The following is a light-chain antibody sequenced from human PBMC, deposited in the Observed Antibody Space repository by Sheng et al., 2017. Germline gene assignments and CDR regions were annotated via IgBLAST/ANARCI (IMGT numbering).Light chain of an antibody. CDR3: GSYTNTYTFYV. V-gene: IGLV2-14*03. CDR1: ISDIGGYNY. Sequence: QSALTQPASVSGSPGQSITISCTGTISDIGGYNYVSWYQHHPGKAPRLMIYDVTYRPSGISHRFSGSKSGNTASLTISGLQPEDEADYYCGSYTNTYTFYVFGPGTKVTVL. J-gene: IGLJ1*01. CDR2: DVT.